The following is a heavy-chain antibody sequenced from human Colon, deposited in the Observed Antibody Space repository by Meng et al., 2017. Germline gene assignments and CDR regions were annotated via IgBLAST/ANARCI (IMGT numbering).Heavy chain of an antibody. J-gene: IGHJ4*02. D-gene: IGHD6-13*01. CDR3: ARDMSAAGALGFFDY. CDR1: GFTFSNYY. CDR2: ISSSGSTI. V-gene: IGHV3-11*01. Sequence: VPLVESGGGLFKPGGSLRLSCAASGFTFSNYYMSWFRQAPGKGLEWVSYISSSGSTIYFADSVKGRFTLSRDNAKNSLSLQMSGLRVEDTAVYYCARDMSAAGALGFFDYWGQGTLVTVSS.